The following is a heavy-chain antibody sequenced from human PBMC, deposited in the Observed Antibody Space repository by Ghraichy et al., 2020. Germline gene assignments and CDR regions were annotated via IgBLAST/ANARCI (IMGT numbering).Heavy chain of an antibody. D-gene: IGHD6-19*01. Sequence: LSHTCAASGFTFSDYYMSWIRQAPGKGLEYISYISSSSGHTHYADSVKGRFTLSRDNAKNSLYLQMNSLRADDSAVYYCARVDYSSGWYYFDYWGQGTPVTVSS. CDR1: GFTFSDYY. V-gene: IGHV3-11*06. J-gene: IGHJ4*02. CDR2: ISSSSGHT. CDR3: ARVDYSSGWYYFDY.